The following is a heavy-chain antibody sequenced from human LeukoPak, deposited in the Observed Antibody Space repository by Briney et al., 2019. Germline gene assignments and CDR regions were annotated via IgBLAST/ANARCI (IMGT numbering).Heavy chain of an antibody. J-gene: IGHJ5*02. Sequence: SETLSLTCAVYGGSFSGYYWSWIRQPPGKGLEWIGEINHSGSTNYNPSLKSRVTISVDTSKNQFSLKLSSVTAADTAVYYCAREAVGGSGDNWFDPWGQGTLVTVSS. CDR2: INHSGST. CDR3: AREAVGGSGDNWFDP. V-gene: IGHV4-34*01. CDR1: GGSFSGYY. D-gene: IGHD3-3*01.